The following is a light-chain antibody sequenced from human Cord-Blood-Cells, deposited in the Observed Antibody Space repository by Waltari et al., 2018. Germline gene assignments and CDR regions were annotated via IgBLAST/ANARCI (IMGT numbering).Light chain of an antibody. CDR1: QSVSSN. J-gene: IGKJ4*01. CDR2: GAP. Sequence: EIVMTQSPATLSVSPGERATLSCRASQSVSSNLAWYQQKPGQAPRLLIYGAPTRATGIPASVSGRGSVTEFTLTISSLQSEDFAVYYCQQYNNWPPLTFGGGTKVEIK. V-gene: IGKV3-15*01. CDR3: QQYNNWPPLT.